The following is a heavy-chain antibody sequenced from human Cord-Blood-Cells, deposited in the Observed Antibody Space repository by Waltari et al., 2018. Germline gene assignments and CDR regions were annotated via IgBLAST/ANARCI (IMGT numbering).Heavy chain of an antibody. Sequence: QVQLVQSGAEVKKPGAPVMVSCKASGYTSPGHHMHWVRPAPGQGLEWMGWINPNSGGTNYAQKFQGWVTMTRDTSISTAYMELSRLRSDDTAVYYCARGGYCSGGSCYSWFDPWGQGTLVTVSS. CDR2: INPNSGGT. D-gene: IGHD2-15*01. CDR3: ARGGYCSGGSCYSWFDP. CDR1: GYTSPGHH. J-gene: IGHJ5*02. V-gene: IGHV1-2*04.